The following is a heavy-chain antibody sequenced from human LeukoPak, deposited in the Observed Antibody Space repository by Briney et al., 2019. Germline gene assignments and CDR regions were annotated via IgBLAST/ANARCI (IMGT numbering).Heavy chain of an antibody. CDR3: ARHEYSGSYYGLSWFDP. D-gene: IGHD1-26*01. CDR2: IYYSGIT. J-gene: IGHJ5*02. V-gene: IGHV4-39*01. CDR1: GGSISSSGYY. Sequence: SETLSLTCTVSGGSISSSGYYWVCIRQPPGKGRVWVASIYYSGITYYNPSLESRVTISVGTSKNQLSLKLSSLTSADTAVYYCARHEYSGSYYGLSWFDPWGQGTLVTVSS.